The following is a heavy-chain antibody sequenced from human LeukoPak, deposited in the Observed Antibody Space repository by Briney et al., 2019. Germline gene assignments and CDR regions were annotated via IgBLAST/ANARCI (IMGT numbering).Heavy chain of an antibody. CDR3: ARRDRSGYYHDAFDI. D-gene: IGHD3-22*01. Sequence: GASVKVSCKASGGTFSSYAISWVRQAPGQGLEWMGGIIPIFGTANYAQKFQGRVTITADESTSTAYMELSSLRSEDTAVDYCARRDRSGYYHDAFDIWGQGTMVTVSS. V-gene: IGHV1-69*13. CDR2: IIPIFGTA. CDR1: GGTFSSYA. J-gene: IGHJ3*02.